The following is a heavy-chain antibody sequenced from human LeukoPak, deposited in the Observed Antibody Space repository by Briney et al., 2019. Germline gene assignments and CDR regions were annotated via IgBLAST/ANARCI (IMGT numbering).Heavy chain of an antibody. CDR3: AKDLNPDVQLELDY. J-gene: IGHJ4*02. CDR2: ISWNSGSI. CDR1: GFTFSSYS. Sequence: GGSLRLSCAASGFTFSSYSMNWVRQAPGKGLEWVSGISWNSGSIGYADSVKGRFTISRDNAKNSLYLQMNSLRAEDTALYYCAKDLNPDVQLELDYWGQGTLVTVSS. D-gene: IGHD1-1*01. V-gene: IGHV3-9*01.